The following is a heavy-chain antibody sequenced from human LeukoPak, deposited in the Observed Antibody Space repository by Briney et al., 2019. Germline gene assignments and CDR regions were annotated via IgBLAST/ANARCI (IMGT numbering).Heavy chain of an antibody. CDR1: GGISSNFA. CDR3: ARVGVIISHNWFDP. D-gene: IGHD2-21*01. J-gene: IGHJ5*02. V-gene: IGHV1-69*05. CDR2: ITGLFATA. Sequence: SVKVSCKASGGISSNFAIDWVRQSPGQGLEWMGQITGLFATAHYAQKFQGRVTITTDESTGAVYMELSSLRSEDTAVYYCARVGVIISHNWFDPWGQGTLVTVSS.